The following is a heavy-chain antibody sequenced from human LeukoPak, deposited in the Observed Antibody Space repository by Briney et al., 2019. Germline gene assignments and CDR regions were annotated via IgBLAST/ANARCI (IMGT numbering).Heavy chain of an antibody. J-gene: IGHJ4*02. CDR1: GYTFTSYG. Sequence: GASVKVSCKASGYTFTSYGISWVRQAPGQGLEWMGGIIPIFGTANYAQKFQGRVTITADESASTAYMELSSLRSEDTAVYYCARLEGLPDWGQGTLVTVSS. V-gene: IGHV1-69*13. CDR2: IIPIFGTA. CDR3: ARLEGLPD.